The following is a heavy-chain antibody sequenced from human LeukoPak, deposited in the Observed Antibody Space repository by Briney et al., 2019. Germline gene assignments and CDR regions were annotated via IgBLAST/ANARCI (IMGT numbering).Heavy chain of an antibody. Sequence: GSSVKVSCKASGGTFSSYAISWVRQAPGQGLEWMGGIIPIFGTANYAQKFQGRVTITADESTSTAYMELSSLRSEDTAVYYCATVRHYYDSSGYYPFDYWGQGTLVTVSS. D-gene: IGHD3-22*01. CDR3: ATVRHYYDSSGYYPFDY. V-gene: IGHV1-69*01. J-gene: IGHJ4*02. CDR1: GGTFSSYA. CDR2: IIPIFGTA.